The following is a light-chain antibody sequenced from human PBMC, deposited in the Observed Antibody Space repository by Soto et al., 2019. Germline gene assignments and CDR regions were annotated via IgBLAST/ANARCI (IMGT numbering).Light chain of an antibody. Sequence: EIVLTQSPGTLSLSPGERATLSCRASQSVSSSYLAWYQQKPGQAPRLLIYGASSRATGIPDRFSGSGSGTDFTLTISNLEPEDFAVYYCQQRSNWPPLTFGGGTKVDIK. J-gene: IGKJ4*01. CDR3: QQRSNWPPLT. CDR1: QSVSSSY. CDR2: GAS. V-gene: IGKV3D-20*02.